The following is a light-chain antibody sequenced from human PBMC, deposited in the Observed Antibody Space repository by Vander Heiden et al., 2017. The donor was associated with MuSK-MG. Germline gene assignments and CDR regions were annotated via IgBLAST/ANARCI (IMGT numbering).Light chain of an antibody. CDR1: QSISSY. J-gene: IGKJ5*01. Sequence: DIQMIQSPSSLSASVGDRVTITCRASQSISSYLNWYQQKPGKAPKLLIYAASSLQSGVPSRFSGRGYGTDFTLTIRSLQPEDFATYYCQQCDSTPAITFGQGTRLEIK. CDR3: QQCDSTPAIT. CDR2: AAS. V-gene: IGKV1-39*01.